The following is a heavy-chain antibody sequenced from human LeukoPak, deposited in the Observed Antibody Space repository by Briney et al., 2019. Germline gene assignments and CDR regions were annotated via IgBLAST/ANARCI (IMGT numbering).Heavy chain of an antibody. CDR3: ARSGIHSSNWRNFDF. D-gene: IGHD6-13*01. CDR1: GYSFNTYG. V-gene: IGHV1-18*01. CDR2: ISGYNDNT. J-gene: IGHJ4*02. Sequence: ASVKVSCKASGYSFNTYGINWVRQAPGQGLEWMGWISGYNDNTNYAQKLQGRVTMTTDTSTSTGYMELRSLRSDDTAIYYCARSGIHSSNWRNFDFWGQGTLVTVSS.